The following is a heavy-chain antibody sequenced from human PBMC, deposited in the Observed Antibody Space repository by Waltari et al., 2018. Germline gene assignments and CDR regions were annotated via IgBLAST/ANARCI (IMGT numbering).Heavy chain of an antibody. Sequence: QVQLVQSGAEVKKPGASVKVSCKASGYTFTSYDINWVRQATGQGLEWMGWMNPNRGNTGYAQKFQGRVTITRNTSISTAYMELSSLRSEDTAVYYCARGGPIAAAPGVYYWGQGTLVTVSS. J-gene: IGHJ4*02. CDR1: GYTFTSYD. CDR2: MNPNRGNT. V-gene: IGHV1-8*03. D-gene: IGHD6-13*01. CDR3: ARGGPIAAAPGVYY.